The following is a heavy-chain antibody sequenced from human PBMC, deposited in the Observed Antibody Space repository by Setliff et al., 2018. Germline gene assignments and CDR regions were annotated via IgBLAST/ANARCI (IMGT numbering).Heavy chain of an antibody. CDR1: GYTFTSYY. D-gene: IGHD4-17*01. CDR3: ARSDGDYYYGMDV. CDR2: INPSGGST. J-gene: IGHJ6*02. Sequence: GASVKVSCKASGYTFTSYYMHWVRQAPGQGLEWMGIINPSGGSTKYSQKFQGRVTITRDTSASTAYMELSSLRSEDTAVYYCARSDGDYYYGMDVWGQGTTVTVSS. V-gene: IGHV1-46*01.